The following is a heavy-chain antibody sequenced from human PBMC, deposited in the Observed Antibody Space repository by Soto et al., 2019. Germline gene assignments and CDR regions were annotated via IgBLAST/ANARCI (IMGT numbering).Heavy chain of an antibody. J-gene: IGHJ4*02. CDR1: GGTFSTYA. V-gene: IGHV1-69*12. CDR3: ASGIQLWLRRINNGYSG. Sequence: QVQLVQSGAEVKKPESSVKVSCKAPGGTFSTYAISWVRQAPGQGLEWMGGIIPMFGTANYAQRFQDRVRITAEESTNKVYMELSGLRSEDTAVYFCASGIQLWLRRINNGYSGWGQGTLVTVSS. CDR2: IIPMFGTA. D-gene: IGHD5-18*01.